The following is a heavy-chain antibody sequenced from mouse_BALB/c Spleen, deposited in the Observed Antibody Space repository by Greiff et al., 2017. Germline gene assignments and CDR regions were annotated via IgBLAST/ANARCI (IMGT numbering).Heavy chain of an antibody. CDR1: GFTFSSYT. Sequence: DVKLVESGGGLVQPGGSLKLSCAASGFTFSSYTMSWVRQTPEKRLEWVAYISNGGGSTYYPDTVKGRFTISRDNAKNTLYLQMTSLRSEDTAMYYCARTGGSRAMDYWGQGTSVTVSS. CDR3: ARTGGSRAMDY. CDR2: ISNGGGST. J-gene: IGHJ4*01. D-gene: IGHD1-1*01. V-gene: IGHV5-12-2*01.